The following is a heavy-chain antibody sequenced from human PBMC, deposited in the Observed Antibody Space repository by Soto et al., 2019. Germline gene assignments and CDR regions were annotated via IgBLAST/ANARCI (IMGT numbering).Heavy chain of an antibody. V-gene: IGHV3-9*01. J-gene: IGHJ4*02. D-gene: IGHD1-26*01. CDR3: AKTETNTSDGHIVH. CDR1: GFTFDDYA. CDR2: ISWNSGSI. Sequence: PGGSLRLSCAASGFTFDDYAMHWVRQAPGKGLEWVSGISWNSGSIGYADSVKGRFTISRDNAKNSLYLQMNSLRAEDTALYYCAKTETNTSDGHIVHWGQGNLVTVSS.